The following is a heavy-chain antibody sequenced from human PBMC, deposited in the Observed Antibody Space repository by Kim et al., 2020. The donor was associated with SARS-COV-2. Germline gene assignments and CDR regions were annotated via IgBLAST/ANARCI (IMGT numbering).Heavy chain of an antibody. Sequence: GGSLRLSCAASGFTFSGSAMHWVRQASGKGLEWVGRIRSKANSYATAYAASVKGRFTISRDDSKNTAYLQMNSLKTEDTAVYYCTTFEEVRYFDWYKAGYGMDVWGQGTTVTVSS. D-gene: IGHD3-9*01. CDR3: TTFEEVRYFDWYKAGYGMDV. CDR1: GFTFSGSA. CDR2: IRSKANSYAT. J-gene: IGHJ6*02. V-gene: IGHV3-73*01.